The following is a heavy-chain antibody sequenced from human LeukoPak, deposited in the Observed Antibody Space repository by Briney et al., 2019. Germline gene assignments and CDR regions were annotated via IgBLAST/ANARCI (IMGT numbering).Heavy chain of an antibody. J-gene: IGHJ4*02. V-gene: IGHV3-30*02. CDR2: IRYDGSNE. CDR1: GFTFSSYG. CDR3: AKGPGGYSSGWYFDY. D-gene: IGHD6-19*01. Sequence: QPGGSLRLSCAASGFTFSSYGMHSVRQAPGKGLEWVAFIRYDGSNEYYADSVKGRFTISRDNSKNTLYLQMNSLRAEDTAVYYCAKGPGGYSSGWYFDYWGQGTLVTVSS.